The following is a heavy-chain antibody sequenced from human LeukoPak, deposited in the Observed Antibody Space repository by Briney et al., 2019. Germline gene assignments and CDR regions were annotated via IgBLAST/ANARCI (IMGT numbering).Heavy chain of an antibody. J-gene: IGHJ4*02. CDR2: MYDSGST. Sequence: SETLSLTCTVSGASISSYYWGWIRQPPGKGLEWIGSMYDSGSTYYNPSLKSRVTISVDTSKNQCSLKLSSVTAADTAVYYCARLVWGRGYFDYWGQGTLVTVSS. CDR1: GASISSYY. V-gene: IGHV4-39*01. CDR3: ARLVWGRGYFDY. D-gene: IGHD3-16*01.